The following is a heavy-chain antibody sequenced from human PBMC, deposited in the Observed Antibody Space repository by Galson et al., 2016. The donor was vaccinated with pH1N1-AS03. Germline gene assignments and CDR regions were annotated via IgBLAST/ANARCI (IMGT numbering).Heavy chain of an antibody. CDR1: GFTFSDYW. CDR2: IKQGGGEK. J-gene: IGHJ3*02. D-gene: IGHD2-2*01. CDR3: VRDDATSYDAFDM. V-gene: IGHV3-7*01. Sequence: SLRLSCAASGFTFSDYWMSWVRQAPGKGLEWVADIKQGGGEKYYVDSVKGRFTISRDNAKNSLHLQMNSLTADDTALYYCVRDDATSYDAFDMWGQGTMITVSS.